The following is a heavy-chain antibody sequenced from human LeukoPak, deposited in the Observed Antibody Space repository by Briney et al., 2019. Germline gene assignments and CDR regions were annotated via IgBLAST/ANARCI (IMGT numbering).Heavy chain of an antibody. Sequence: ASVKVSCKASGYTFTSYARHWVRQAPGQRLEWMGWINAGNGNTKYSQEFQGRVTITRDTSASTAYMELSSLRSEDMAVYYCARGGSSVLDLDYWGQGTLVTVSS. V-gene: IGHV1-3*03. CDR1: GYTFTSYA. CDR2: INAGNGNT. J-gene: IGHJ4*02. D-gene: IGHD6-6*01. CDR3: ARGGSSVLDLDY.